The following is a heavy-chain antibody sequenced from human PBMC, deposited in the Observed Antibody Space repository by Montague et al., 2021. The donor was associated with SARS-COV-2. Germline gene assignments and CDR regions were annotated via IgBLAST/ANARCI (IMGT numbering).Heavy chain of an antibody. J-gene: IGHJ4*02. CDR3: AREGITAAGKDFDY. CDR2: ISYDGTNE. Sequence: SLRLSCAASGFTFSSYAMHWVRQAPGKGLEWVAVISYDGTNEYYADSVKGRFTISRDNSKNTLYLQMNSLRAEDTAVYYCAREGITAAGKDFDYWGQGTLVPVPP. V-gene: IGHV3-30*04. D-gene: IGHD6-13*01. CDR1: GFTFSSYA.